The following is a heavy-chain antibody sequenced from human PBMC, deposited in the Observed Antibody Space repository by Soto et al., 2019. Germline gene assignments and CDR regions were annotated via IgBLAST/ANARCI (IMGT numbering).Heavy chain of an antibody. J-gene: IGHJ3*02. D-gene: IGHD4-17*01. CDR2: IWYDGSNK. V-gene: IGHV3-33*01. Sequence: QVQLVESGGGVVQPGRSLRLSCAASGFTFSSYGMHWVRQAPGKGLEWVAVIWYDGSNKYYADSVKGRFTISRDNSKNTLYLQMNSLRAEDTAVYYCARASFDMTTVENEDAFDIWGQGTMVTVSS. CDR3: ARASFDMTTVENEDAFDI. CDR1: GFTFSSYG.